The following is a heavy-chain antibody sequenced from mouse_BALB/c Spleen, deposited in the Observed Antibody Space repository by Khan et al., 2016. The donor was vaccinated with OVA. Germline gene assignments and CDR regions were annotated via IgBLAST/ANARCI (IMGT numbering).Heavy chain of an antibody. D-gene: IGHD2-1*01. CDR3: ARVYGNYAMDY. V-gene: IGHV5-12*02. J-gene: IGHJ4*01. Sequence: EVELVESGGGLVQPGGSLKLSCATSGFTFSDYYMYWVRQTPEKRLEWVAYISNGGGSTYYPDTVKGRFTISRHNAKNTLYLQMSRLKSEDTAMYYCARVYGNYAMDYWGQGTSVTVSS. CDR2: ISNGGGST. CDR1: GFTFSDYY.